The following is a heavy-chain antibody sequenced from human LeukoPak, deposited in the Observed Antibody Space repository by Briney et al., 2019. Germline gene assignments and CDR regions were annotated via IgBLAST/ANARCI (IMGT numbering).Heavy chain of an antibody. Sequence: PGGSLRLSCAASGFSFSSYAMSWVRQAPGKGLEWVSTIGSGDTTYFADSVKGRFTISRDNSKNTLYLQMNSLRAEGTAVYYCAKGERNYYDTLTAFDIWGQGTMVIVSS. J-gene: IGHJ3*02. CDR3: AKGERNYYDTLTAFDI. CDR2: IGSGDTT. D-gene: IGHD3-22*01. CDR1: GFSFSSYA. V-gene: IGHV3-23*01.